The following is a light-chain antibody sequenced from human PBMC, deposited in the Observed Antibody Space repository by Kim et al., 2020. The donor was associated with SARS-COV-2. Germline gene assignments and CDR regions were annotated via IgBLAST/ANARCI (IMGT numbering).Light chain of an antibody. CDR1: QDISNY. CDR2: DAS. CDR3: QQYDNLPRT. Sequence: DIQMTQSPSSLSASVGDRVTITCQASQDISNYLNWYQQKPGKAPKLLIYDASNLETGVPSRFSGSGSGTDFTFTISSLQPDDIATYYCQQYDNLPRTFGQGTKLEI. V-gene: IGKV1-33*01. J-gene: IGKJ2*02.